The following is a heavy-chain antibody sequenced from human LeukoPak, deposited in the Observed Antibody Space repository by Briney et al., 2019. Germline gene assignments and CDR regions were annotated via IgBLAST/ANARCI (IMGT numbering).Heavy chain of an antibody. Sequence: GESLKISCAASGFTFSDHYMDWVRQAPGKGLEWVGRTRNKANSYTTEYAASVRGRFTISRDDSKNSLYLQVNSLKTEDTAVYYCASHRGTAKAGQFDYWGQGTLVTVSS. J-gene: IGHJ4*02. D-gene: IGHD5-18*01. V-gene: IGHV3-72*01. CDR1: GFTFSDHY. CDR3: ASHRGTAKAGQFDY. CDR2: TRNKANSYTT.